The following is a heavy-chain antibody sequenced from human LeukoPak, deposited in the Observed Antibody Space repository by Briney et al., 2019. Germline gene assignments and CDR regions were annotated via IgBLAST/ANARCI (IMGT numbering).Heavy chain of an antibody. CDR2: INHSGST. D-gene: IGHD5-12*01. Sequence: SETLSLTCAVYGGSFSGYYWSWIRQPPGKGLEWIGEINHSGSTNYNPSLKSRVTISVDTSKNQFSLKLSSVTAADTAVYYCAREESGYGYGPYYWGQGTLVTVSS. J-gene: IGHJ4*02. CDR1: GGSFSGYY. CDR3: AREESGYGYGPYY. V-gene: IGHV4-34*01.